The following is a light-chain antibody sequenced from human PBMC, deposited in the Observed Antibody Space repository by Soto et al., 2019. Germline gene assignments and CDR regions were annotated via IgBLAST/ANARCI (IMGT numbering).Light chain of an antibody. V-gene: IGKV3-15*01. CDR3: QQYNNWHPIT. CDR2: GAS. CDR1: QSVSSN. Sequence: EIVMTQSPATLSVSPGERATISCRASQSVSSNLAWYQQKPGQAPRLLIYGASTRVTGIPARFSGSGSGTEFTLTISSLQSEDFAVYYCQQYNNWHPITFGQGTRLEIK. J-gene: IGKJ5*01.